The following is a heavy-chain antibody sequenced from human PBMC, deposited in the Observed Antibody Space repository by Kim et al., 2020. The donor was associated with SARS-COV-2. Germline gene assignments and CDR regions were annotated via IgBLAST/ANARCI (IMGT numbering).Heavy chain of an antibody. V-gene: IGHV5-51*01. CDR2: TFPDDSDT. CDR3: GRVLNQAWLDP. CDR1: GYTFTNYW. J-gene: IGHJ5*02. Sequence: GESLKISCKTSGYTFTNYWIGWVRQKPGKGLEWMGMTFPDDSDTRYSPSFQGLVTISVDKSTKTAYLHWRTLKASDTAMYYCGRVLNQAWLDPWGQGTLVSVSS.